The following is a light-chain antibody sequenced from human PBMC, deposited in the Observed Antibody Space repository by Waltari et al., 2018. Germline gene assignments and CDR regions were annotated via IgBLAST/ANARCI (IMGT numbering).Light chain of an antibody. Sequence: HSALTQPRSVSGSPGQSVTISCTGTSRDVGGYNYFSWYQQHPGKAPKIVIYDVSGRPSGVPDRFSGSKSGNTASLTISGLQAEDEGDYFCASWAGDSVLFGGGTKVTVL. V-gene: IGLV2-11*01. CDR1: SRDVGGYNY. J-gene: IGLJ2*01. CDR2: DVS. CDR3: ASWAGDSVL.